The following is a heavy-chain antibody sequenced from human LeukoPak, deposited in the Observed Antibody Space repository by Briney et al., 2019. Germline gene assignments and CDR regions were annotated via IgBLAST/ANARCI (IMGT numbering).Heavy chain of an antibody. CDR2: ISDSSSYM. Sequence: XKXVRXAXXKXLEWVXSISDSSSYMYYADSVKGRFTISRDDAKNSLYLQMSSLRAEDAAVYYCAREYCSGGSCYWYFDLWGRGTLVTVSS. CDR3: AREYCSGGSCYWYFDL. D-gene: IGHD2-15*01. V-gene: IGHV3-21*01. J-gene: IGHJ2*01.